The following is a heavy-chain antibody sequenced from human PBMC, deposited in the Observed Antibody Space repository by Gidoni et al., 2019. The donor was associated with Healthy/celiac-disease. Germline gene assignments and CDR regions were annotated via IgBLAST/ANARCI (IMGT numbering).Heavy chain of an antibody. V-gene: IGHV2-5*02. CDR3: TRHLYGSGTYYNWFDP. CDR1: GFSLSTSGVG. D-gene: IGHD3-10*01. J-gene: IGHJ5*02. CDR2: IYWDDDK. Sequence: QITLKESGPTLVKPTQTLTLTCTFSGFSLSTSGVGVGWIRQPPGKALEWLALIYWDDDKRYSPSLKSKLTITKETSKNQVVLTMTNMDPVDTATYYCTRHLYGSGTYYNWFDPWGQGTLVTVSS.